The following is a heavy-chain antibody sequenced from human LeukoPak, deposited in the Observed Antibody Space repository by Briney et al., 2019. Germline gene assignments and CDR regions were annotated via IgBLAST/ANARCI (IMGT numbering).Heavy chain of an antibody. Sequence: PGGSLRLSCAASGFTFSTYCMNWVRQAPGKGLEWVSSIDSTSRHIVYADSVKGRFTISRDNAKNALYLEMNSLGAGDTAVYYCAKDRPNYYGSNGHYYKLNGDCWGQGTLVTVSS. CDR3: AKDRPNYYGSNGHYYKLNGDC. CDR1: GFTFSTYC. D-gene: IGHD3-22*01. J-gene: IGHJ4*02. V-gene: IGHV3-21*01. CDR2: IDSTSRHI.